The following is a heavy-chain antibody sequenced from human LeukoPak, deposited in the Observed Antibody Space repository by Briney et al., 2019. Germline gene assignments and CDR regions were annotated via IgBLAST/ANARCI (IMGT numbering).Heavy chain of an antibody. J-gene: IGHJ3*02. CDR2: IYYSGST. CDR1: GGSISSYF. CDR3: ARDGPVGDYIHDAFDI. Sequence: SETLSLTCTVSGGSISSYFWSWIRQPPGKGLEWIGYIYYSGSTNYNPSLKSRVTISVDTSKNQFSLKLSSVTAADTAVYYCARDGPVGDYIHDAFDIWGQGTMVTVSS. D-gene: IGHD4-17*01. V-gene: IGHV4-59*01.